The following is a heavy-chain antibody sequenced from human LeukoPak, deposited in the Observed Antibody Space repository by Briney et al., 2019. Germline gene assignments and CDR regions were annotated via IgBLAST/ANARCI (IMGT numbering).Heavy chain of an antibody. CDR1: GFTFSSYG. V-gene: IGHV3-30*03. J-gene: IGHJ6*03. CDR3: ARDNPYSYMDV. CDR2: ISYDGSNK. Sequence: PGGSLRLSCAASGFTFSSYGMHWVRQAPGKGLEWVAVISYDGSNKYYADSVKGRFTISRDNSKNTLYLQTNSLRAEDTAVYYCARDNPYSYMDVWGKGTTVTVSS. D-gene: IGHD1-14*01.